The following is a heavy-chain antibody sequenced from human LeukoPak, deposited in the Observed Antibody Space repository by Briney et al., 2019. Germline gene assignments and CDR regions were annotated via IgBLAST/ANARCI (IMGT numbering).Heavy chain of an antibody. CDR1: GGSISTYY. Sequence: SETLSLTCTVSGGSISTYYWAWIRQPPGKGLEWIAYISYTVSTKSNPSFKSRVAVSLDTSKNQISLKLTSVTAADTAVYYCARAGSGRSLGDFDYWRQGTLVTVSS. CDR2: ISYTVST. CDR3: ARAGSGRSLGDFDY. J-gene: IGHJ4*02. V-gene: IGHV4-59*01. D-gene: IGHD3-3*01.